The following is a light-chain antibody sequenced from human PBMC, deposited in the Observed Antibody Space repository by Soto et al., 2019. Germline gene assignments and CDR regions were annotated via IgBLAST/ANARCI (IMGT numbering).Light chain of an antibody. J-gene: IGLJ1*01. CDR3: QSYDSSLSGYV. V-gene: IGLV1-40*01. CDR2: ANN. CDR1: SSNIGAGYD. Sequence: QSVLTQPPSVSGAPGQRVTISCTGSSSNIGAGYDVHWYHQLPGTAPKLLIYANNNRPSGVPDRLSGSKSGTSASLAITGLQAEDEADYYCQSYDSSLSGYVFGSGTKVTVL.